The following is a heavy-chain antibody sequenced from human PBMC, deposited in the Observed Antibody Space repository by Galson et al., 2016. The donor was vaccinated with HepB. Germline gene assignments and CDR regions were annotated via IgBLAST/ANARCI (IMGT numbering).Heavy chain of an antibody. D-gene: IGHD2-8*01. CDR2: IFPDDSDT. CDR3: ARRGSNNGLDY. J-gene: IGHJ4*01. CDR1: GYDFASLW. V-gene: IGHV5-51*01. Sequence: QSGAEVKEPGESLRISRETSGYDFASLWIAWVRQKPGKGLEWMGMIFPDDSDTKYNPPFQGLAIISADKSINTTFLQWSSLKASDTAMYYCARRGSNNGLDYWGQGTPVSVS.